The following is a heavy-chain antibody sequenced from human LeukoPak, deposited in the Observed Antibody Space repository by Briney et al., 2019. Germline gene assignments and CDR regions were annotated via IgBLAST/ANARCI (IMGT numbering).Heavy chain of an antibody. CDR1: GVTVTTNY. V-gene: IGHV3-66*01. CDR2: IYSGGST. J-gene: IGHJ3*02. CDR3: ARYGADDAFDI. Sequence: GGSLRLSCAASGVTVTTNYMNWVRQAPGQGLEWVSVIYSGGSTYYADSVRGRFTISRDKSKNTLYLQMNSLRAEDTAVYYCARYGADDAFDIWGQGTMVTVSS. D-gene: IGHD4-17*01.